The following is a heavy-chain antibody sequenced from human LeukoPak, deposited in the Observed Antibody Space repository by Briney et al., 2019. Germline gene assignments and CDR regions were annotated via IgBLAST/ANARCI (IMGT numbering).Heavy chain of an antibody. CDR1: GCSISSYY. CDR2: IYYSGST. V-gene: IGHV4-59*01. J-gene: IGHJ6*02. D-gene: IGHD5-24*01. CDR3: ARDGDGYTDYYGMDV. Sequence: KSSETLSLTCTVSGCSISSYYWSWIRQPPGKGLEWIGYIYYSGSTNYNPSLKSRVTISLDTSKNQLSLKLSSVTAADTAVYYCARDGDGYTDYYGMDVWGQGTTVTVSS.